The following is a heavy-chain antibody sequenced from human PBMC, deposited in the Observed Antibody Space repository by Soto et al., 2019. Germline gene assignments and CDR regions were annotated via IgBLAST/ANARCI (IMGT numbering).Heavy chain of an antibody. CDR1: GFPFSSRA. D-gene: IGHD2-15*01. J-gene: IGHJ5*02. V-gene: IGHV3-23*01. Sequence: EVQLLESGGGLVQPGGPLRLSCAASGFPFSSRAMSWVRQAPGKGLEWVSAISGSGTITYYADSVKGRFTSARDTSKNTLYLQMNSLRADDAAVYYCAEWARYCSGADCRAWGQGTRVTVSS. CDR2: ISGSGTIT. CDR3: AEWARYCSGADCRA.